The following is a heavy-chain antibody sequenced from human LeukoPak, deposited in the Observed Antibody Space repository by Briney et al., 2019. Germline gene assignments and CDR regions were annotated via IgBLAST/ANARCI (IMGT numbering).Heavy chain of an antibody. CDR3: AKGSAGYSYGLFDY. J-gene: IGHJ4*02. Sequence: PGGSLRLSCAASGFTFSSYAMSWVRQAPGKGLEWVSGISGSGVITYYADSVKGRSTISRDNSKNTLYLQVNSLRAEDTAVYYCAKGSAGYSYGLFDYWGQGTLVTVSS. CDR2: ISGSGVIT. V-gene: IGHV3-23*01. CDR1: GFTFSSYA. D-gene: IGHD5-18*01.